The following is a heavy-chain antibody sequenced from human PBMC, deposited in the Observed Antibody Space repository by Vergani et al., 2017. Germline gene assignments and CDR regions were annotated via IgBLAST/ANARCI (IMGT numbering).Heavy chain of an antibody. Sequence: EVQLVESGGGLIQPGGSLRLSCAASGFTVSSNYMSWVRQAPGKGLEWVSVIYSGGSTYYADSVKGRFTSSRDNSKNTLYLQMNSLRAEDTAVYYCAKGAPDGDYYFDYWGQGTLVTVSS. CDR1: GFTVSSNY. D-gene: IGHD4-17*01. V-gene: IGHV3-53*01. CDR3: AKGAPDGDYYFDY. CDR2: IYSGGST. J-gene: IGHJ4*02.